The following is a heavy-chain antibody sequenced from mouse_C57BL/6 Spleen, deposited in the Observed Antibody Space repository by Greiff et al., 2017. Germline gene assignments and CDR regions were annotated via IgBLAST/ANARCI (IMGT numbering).Heavy chain of an antibody. D-gene: IGHD3-1*01. V-gene: IGHV1-64*01. Sequence: VQLQQPGAELVKPGASVKLSCKASGYTFTSYCMHWVKQRPGQGLEWIGMIHPNSGSTNYNEKFKSKATLTVDKSSSTAYMQLSSLTSEDSAVYYCATPQLGLRPYAMGYWGQGTSVTVSS. CDR2: IHPNSGST. J-gene: IGHJ4*01. CDR1: GYTFTSYC. CDR3: ATPQLGLRPYAMGY.